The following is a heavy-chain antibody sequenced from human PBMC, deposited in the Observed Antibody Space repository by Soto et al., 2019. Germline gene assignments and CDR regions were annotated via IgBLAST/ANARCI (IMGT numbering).Heavy chain of an antibody. Sequence: PSETLSLTCTVSGGSISSGGYYWSWIRQHPGKGLEWIGYIYYSGSTYYNPSLRSRVTISVDTSKNQFSLKLSSVTAADTAVYYCAREARLVVVPAAIDYYYYGMDVWGQGTTVTVSS. CDR3: AREARLVVVPAAIDYYYYGMDV. CDR1: GGSISSGGYY. CDR2: IYYSGST. J-gene: IGHJ6*02. D-gene: IGHD2-2*02. V-gene: IGHV4-31*03.